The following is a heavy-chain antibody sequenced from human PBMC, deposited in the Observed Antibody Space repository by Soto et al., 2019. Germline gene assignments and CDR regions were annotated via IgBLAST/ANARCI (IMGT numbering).Heavy chain of an antibody. Sequence: XSVKVSCKASVYSFTSYDITWVRQATGQGLEWMGWMNPNSGNTGYAQKFQGRVTMTRNTSISTAYMELSSLRSEYTAVYYCARGNDFWSGEGDYWRQGTLVTVSS. CDR2: MNPNSGNT. J-gene: IGHJ4*02. D-gene: IGHD3-3*01. CDR3: ARGNDFWSGEGDY. V-gene: IGHV1-8*01. CDR1: VYSFTSYD.